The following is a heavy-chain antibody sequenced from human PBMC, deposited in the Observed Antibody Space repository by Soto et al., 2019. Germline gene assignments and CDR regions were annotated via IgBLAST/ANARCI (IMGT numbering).Heavy chain of an antibody. CDR1: GFTFSNAW. CDR2: IKSKTDGGTT. V-gene: IGHV3-15*01. J-gene: IGHJ4*02. D-gene: IGHD3-22*01. CDR3: TTGLRSGYHLYYFDY. Sequence: EVQLVESGGGLVKPGGSLRLSCAASGFTFSNAWMSWVRQAPGKGLEWVGRIKSKTDGGTTDYAAPVKGRFTISRDDSKNTLYLQMNSLKTEDTAVYYCTTGLRSGYHLYYFDYWGQGTLVNVSS.